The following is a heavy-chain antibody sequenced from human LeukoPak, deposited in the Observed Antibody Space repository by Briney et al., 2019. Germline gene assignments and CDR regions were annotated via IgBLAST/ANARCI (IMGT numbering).Heavy chain of an antibody. CDR1: GFTFSSYW. V-gene: IGHV3-7*04. Sequence: PGGSLRLSCAASGFTFSSYWMSWVRQAPEKGLEWVANIKEDGSEKYYVDSVEGRFTVSRDNAKNSLYLQMNSLRAEDTAVYFCARDEITMPHRKDYWGQGTLVTVSS. CDR2: IKEDGSEK. CDR3: ARDEITMPHRKDY. J-gene: IGHJ4*02. D-gene: IGHD3-10*01.